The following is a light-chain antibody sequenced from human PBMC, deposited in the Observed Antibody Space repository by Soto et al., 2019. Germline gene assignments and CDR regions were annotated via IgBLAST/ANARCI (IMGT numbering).Light chain of an antibody. CDR2: DAS. V-gene: IGKV3-15*01. Sequence: EIVMTQSPATLSVSPGERATLSCRASQSLSSNLAWYQQKPGQAPRLVIYDASTRATGIPARFSGSGSGTEFTLTISSLQSEDFAVYYCQQYDNSLSFGGGTEVQIK. CDR1: QSLSSN. CDR3: QQYDNSLS. J-gene: IGKJ4*01.